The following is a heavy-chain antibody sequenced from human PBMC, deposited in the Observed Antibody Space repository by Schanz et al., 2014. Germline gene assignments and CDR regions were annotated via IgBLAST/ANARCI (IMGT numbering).Heavy chain of an antibody. Sequence: EVQLVESGGGVVQPGRSLRLSCAASGFTVRSYAMHWVRQAPGKGLEWVSYIRSDNNYIYYADSVKGRFTISRDNAKNTLYLQMNSLRAEDTAIYFCARDQASTHWGQGTPVTVSS. CDR1: GFTVRSYA. CDR2: IRSDNNYI. V-gene: IGHV3-21*01. J-gene: IGHJ4*02. CDR3: ARDQASTH.